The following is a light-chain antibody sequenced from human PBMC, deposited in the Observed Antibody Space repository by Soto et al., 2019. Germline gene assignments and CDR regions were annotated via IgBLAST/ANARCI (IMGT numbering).Light chain of an antibody. CDR2: AAS. Sequence: DIQMTQSPSSLSASVGDRVTITCRASLPISNYLAWYQQKQGKIPNLLIYAASTLQAGVPSRFSGSGSGTDLALAISSLQPDDFATYYCQQYNSYYYTVGQGTQVDIK. V-gene: IGKV1-27*01. CDR3: QQYNSYYYT. J-gene: IGKJ2*01. CDR1: LPISNY.